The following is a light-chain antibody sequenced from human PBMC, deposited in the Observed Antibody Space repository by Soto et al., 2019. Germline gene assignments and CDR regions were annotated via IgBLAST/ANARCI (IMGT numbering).Light chain of an antibody. V-gene: IGKV3-20*01. Sequence: EIVLTQSPGTLSLSPGERATLSCRASQSVSSSYLAWYQQKPGQAPRLLIYGASSSATAIPDRFSGSGSGTDFTLTISRLEPEDFAVYYCQQYGSSPPNTFGQGTKLESK. CDR2: GAS. CDR3: QQYGSSPPNT. J-gene: IGKJ2*01. CDR1: QSVSSSY.